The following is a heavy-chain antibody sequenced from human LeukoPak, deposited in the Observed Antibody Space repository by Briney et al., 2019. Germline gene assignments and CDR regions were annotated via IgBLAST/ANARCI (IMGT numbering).Heavy chain of an antibody. V-gene: IGHV4-61*02. D-gene: IGHD2-2*01. CDR1: GGSISSGSYY. CDR2: IYTSGST. Sequence: SETLSLTCTVSGGSISSGSYYWSWIRQPAGKGLEWIGRIYTSGSTNYNPSLKSRVTISVDTSKNQFSLKLSSVTAADTAVYYCARDVPRWPTGGTAANFFDYWGQGTLVTVSS. J-gene: IGHJ4*02. CDR3: ARDVPRWPTGGTAANFFDY.